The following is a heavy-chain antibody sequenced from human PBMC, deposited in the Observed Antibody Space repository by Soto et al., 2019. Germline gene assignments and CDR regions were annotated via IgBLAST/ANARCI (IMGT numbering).Heavy chain of an antibody. D-gene: IGHD6-6*01. J-gene: IGHJ6*02. CDR3: ARDHQPTSFIAARRSPYYYYRMDV. CDR2: ISYDGSNK. Sequence: GGSLRLSCAASGFTFSSYAMHWVRQAPGKGLEWVAVISYDGSNKYYADSVKGRFTISRDNSKNTLYLQMNSLRAEDTAVYYCARDHQPTSFIAARRSPYYYYRMDVWGQGNTVTVSS. CDR1: GFTFSSYA. V-gene: IGHV3-30-3*01.